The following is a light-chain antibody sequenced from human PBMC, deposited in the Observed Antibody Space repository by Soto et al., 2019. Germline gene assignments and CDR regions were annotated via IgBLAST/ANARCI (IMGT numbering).Light chain of an antibody. V-gene: IGKV3-20*01. Sequence: EIVLTQSPGTLSLSPGERATLSCRASQSVSSSYLAWYQQKPGQAPRLLIYGASSWATGIPDRFGGSGSGTDFTLTISRLEPEDFAVYYCQQYGSSPTFGQATKVEIK. CDR3: QQYGSSPT. J-gene: IGKJ1*01. CDR1: QSVSSSY. CDR2: GAS.